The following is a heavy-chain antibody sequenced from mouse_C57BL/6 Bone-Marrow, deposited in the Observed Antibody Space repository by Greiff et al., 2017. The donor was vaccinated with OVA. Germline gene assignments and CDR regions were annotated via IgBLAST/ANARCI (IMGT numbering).Heavy chain of an antibody. D-gene: IGHD1-1*01. J-gene: IGHJ4*01. CDR1: GFTFSSYA. Sequence: EVQVVESGGGLVKPGGSLKLSCAASGFTFSSYAMSWVRQTPEKRLEWVATISDGGSYTYYPDNVKGRFTISRDNAKNNLYLQMSHLKSEDTAMYYCASHYYGSSYYYAMDYWGQGTSVTVSS. CDR3: ASHYYGSSYYYAMDY. CDR2: ISDGGSYT. V-gene: IGHV5-4*01.